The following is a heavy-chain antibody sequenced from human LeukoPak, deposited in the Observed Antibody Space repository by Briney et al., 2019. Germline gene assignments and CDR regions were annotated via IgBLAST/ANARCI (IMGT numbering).Heavy chain of an antibody. CDR3: ARQKGGVAGLKYYFDF. CDR1: GGSISSSSYY. CDR2: IYYTGST. J-gene: IGHJ4*02. V-gene: IGHV4-39*01. Sequence: SETLSLTCTVSGGSISSSSYYWGWIRQPPGKGLEWIGSIYYTGSTNYKPSLKSRVTISVDTSKNQFSLKLSSVTAADTAVYYCARQKGGVAGLKYYFDFWGQGTLVTVSS. D-gene: IGHD6-19*01.